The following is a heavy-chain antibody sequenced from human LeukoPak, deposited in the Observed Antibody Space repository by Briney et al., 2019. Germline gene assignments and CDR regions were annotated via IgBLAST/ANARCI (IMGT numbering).Heavy chain of an antibody. CDR3: ARLQGVATLDY. Sequence: GGSLRLSCAASGFSFSNFAMHWVRQAAGKGLEWVARIWYDGSNKYYADSVKGRFTISRDNSGNTLYLQMNSLGVEDTAVYFCARLQGVATLDYWGQGTLVTVSS. J-gene: IGHJ4*02. CDR2: IWYDGSNK. V-gene: IGHV3-33*01. D-gene: IGHD5-12*01. CDR1: GFSFSNFA.